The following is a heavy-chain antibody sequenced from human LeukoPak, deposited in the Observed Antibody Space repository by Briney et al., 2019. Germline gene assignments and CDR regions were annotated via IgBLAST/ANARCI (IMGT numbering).Heavy chain of an antibody. D-gene: IGHD3-22*01. CDR1: GFNFGDYG. Sequence: PGGSLRLSCAASGFNFGDYGMSWVRQAPGKGLEWVSGINWNGGGTGYADSVKGRFTISGENAKNSLYLQMNSLKAEDTALYYCARGPLQTIPTSKIVVYYYPFDYWGQGTLVTVSS. J-gene: IGHJ4*02. CDR3: ARGPLQTIPTSKIVVYYYPFDY. CDR2: INWNGGGT. V-gene: IGHV3-20*04.